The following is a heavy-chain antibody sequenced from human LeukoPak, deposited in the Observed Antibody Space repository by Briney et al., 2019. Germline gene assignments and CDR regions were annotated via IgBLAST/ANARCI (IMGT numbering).Heavy chain of an antibody. V-gene: IGHV1-18*01. J-gene: IGHJ4*02. CDR3: ARDLTTYGQRNYFDY. CDR1: GYSFINYG. D-gene: IGHD3-10*01. Sequence: ASVKVSCKASGYSFINYGMSWVRQAPGQGLEWMGWISGYNANRDYAQKFQDRVTMTIDTSATTAYKELRSLRSDDTALYYCARDLTTYGQRNYFDYWGQGTLVTVSS. CDR2: ISGYNANR.